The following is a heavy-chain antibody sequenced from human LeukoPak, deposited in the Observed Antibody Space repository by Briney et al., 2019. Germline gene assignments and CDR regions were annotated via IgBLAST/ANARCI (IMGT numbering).Heavy chain of an antibody. CDR2: MNPNSGNK. D-gene: IGHD1-1*01. CDR1: GYSITSDD. CDR3: ARADHNYWNAFDI. Sequence: ASVKVSCKASGYSITSDDINWVRQATGRGLEWMGWMNPNSGNKGYAQKFQGRFSITRDTSTNTAYMELSSLRSEDTAVYYCARADHNYWNAFDIWGQGTLVTVSS. J-gene: IGHJ3*02. V-gene: IGHV1-8*03.